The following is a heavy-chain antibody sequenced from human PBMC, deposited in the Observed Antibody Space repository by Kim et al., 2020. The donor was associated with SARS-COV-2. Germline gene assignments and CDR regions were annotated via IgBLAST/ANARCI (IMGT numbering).Heavy chain of an antibody. D-gene: IGHD3-16*01. V-gene: IGHV3-30*18. Sequence: GGSLRLSCAASGFTFSSYGMHWVRQAPGKGLEWVAVISYDGSNKYYADSVKGRFTISRDNSKNTLYLQMNSLRAEDTAAYYCAKEGVPRLYDYVWGTRGYYFDYWRQGTLVTVSS. J-gene: IGHJ4*02. CDR3: AKEGVPRLYDYVWGTRGYYFDY. CDR1: GFTFSSYG. CDR2: ISYDGSNK.